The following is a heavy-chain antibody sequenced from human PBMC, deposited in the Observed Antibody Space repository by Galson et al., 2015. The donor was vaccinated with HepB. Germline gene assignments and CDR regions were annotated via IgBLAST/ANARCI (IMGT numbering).Heavy chain of an antibody. D-gene: IGHD4-17*01. CDR1: GFTFRDYI. V-gene: IGHV3-49*03. Sequence: SLRLSCAASGFTFRDYIMSWFRQASGKGLEWVAFIRSKAYGGTAAYAASLKGRFTISRDDSKSIAYLQMNNLKTEDIAEYYCSRDSLPTYGDFLGTWFDPWGQGTLVTVSS. CDR2: IRSKAYGGTA. CDR3: SRDSLPTYGDFLGTWFDP. J-gene: IGHJ5*02.